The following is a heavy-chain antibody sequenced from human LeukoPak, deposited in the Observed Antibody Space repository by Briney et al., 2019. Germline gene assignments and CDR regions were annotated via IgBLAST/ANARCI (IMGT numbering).Heavy chain of an antibody. D-gene: IGHD3-10*01. Sequence: GGSLRLSCAASGFTFSSYGMHWVRQAPGKGLEWVAVISFDGSSKDYAQSVKGRFTISRDNSKNTLYLQMNSLRAEDTAVYYCARDREEEHVLLWFGSGTQFDYWGQGTLVTVSS. V-gene: IGHV3-30*03. J-gene: IGHJ4*02. CDR1: GFTFSSYG. CDR2: ISFDGSSK. CDR3: ARDREEEHVLLWFGSGTQFDY.